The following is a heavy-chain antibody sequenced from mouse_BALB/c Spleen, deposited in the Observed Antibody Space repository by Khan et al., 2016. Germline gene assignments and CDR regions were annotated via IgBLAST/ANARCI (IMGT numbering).Heavy chain of an antibody. CDR3: SSDYDGFAY. D-gene: IGHD2-12*01. V-gene: IGHV2-6-7*01. CDR1: GFSLTGYG. Sequence: QVQLKQSGPGLVAPSQSLSITCTVSGFSLTGYGVNWVRQPPGKGLEWLGKIWGDGSTDYNSALKSSVSISKDNSKSQVFLKMNSLETDDTANYYCSSDYDGFAYWGQGTLVIVSA. J-gene: IGHJ3*01. CDR2: IWGDGST.